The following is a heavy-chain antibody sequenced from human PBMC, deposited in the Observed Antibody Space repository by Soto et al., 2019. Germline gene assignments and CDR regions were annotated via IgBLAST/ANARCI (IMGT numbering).Heavy chain of an antibody. CDR1: GFTFSGHG. Sequence: PGGSLRLSCAASGFTFSGHGMHWVRQAPGKGLGWVAVISYDGVNKFYADSVRGRFTISRDNSKNTLYLQMNSLRAEDTAVYYCARYGSGSYDFDYWGQGTLVTVSS. CDR2: ISYDGVNK. CDR3: ARYGSGSYDFDY. J-gene: IGHJ4*02. D-gene: IGHD3-10*01. V-gene: IGHV3-30*03.